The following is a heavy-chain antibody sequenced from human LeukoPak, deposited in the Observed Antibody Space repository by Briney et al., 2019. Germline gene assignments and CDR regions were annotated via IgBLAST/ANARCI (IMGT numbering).Heavy chain of an antibody. CDR3: ARARGNYYDSSGYYLNVH. CDR1: GYTFTSYG. CDR2: IIPIFGTA. D-gene: IGHD3-22*01. J-gene: IGHJ4*02. V-gene: IGHV1-69*13. Sequence: SVTVSCTASGYTFTSYGISWVRQAPGQGLEWMGGIIPIFGTANYAQKFQGRVTITADESTSTAYMELSSLRSEDTAVYYCARARGNYYDSSGYYLNVHWGQGTLVTVSS.